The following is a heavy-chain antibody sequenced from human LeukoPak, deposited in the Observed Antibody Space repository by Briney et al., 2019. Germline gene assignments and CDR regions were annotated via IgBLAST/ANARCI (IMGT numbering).Heavy chain of an antibody. J-gene: IGHJ4*02. D-gene: IGHD3-3*01. CDR1: GYTLTELS. V-gene: IGHV1-24*01. CDR2: FDPEDGET. CDR3: ATAPKPRGYDFWSGYPQFDY. Sequence: GASVKVSCKVSGYTLTELSMHWVRQAPGKGLEWMGGFDPEDGETIYAQKFQGRVTMTEDTSTDTAYMELSSLRSEDTAVYYCATAPKPRGYDFWSGYPQFDYWGQGTLVTVSS.